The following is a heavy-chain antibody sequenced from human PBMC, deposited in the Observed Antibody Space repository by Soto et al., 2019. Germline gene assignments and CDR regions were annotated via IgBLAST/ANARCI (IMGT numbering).Heavy chain of an antibody. CDR2: IIPIFGTT. CDR1: GGTFSSYA. Sequence: QVQLVQSGAEVKKPGSSVTVSCKASGGTFSSYAISWVRQAPGQGLEWMGGIIPIFGTTNYAQKFQGRVSITADKSTSTAYMELSSLRSEDTAVYYCAREGLTTLTTGDYYYGMDVWGQGTTVTVSS. CDR3: AREGLTTLTTGDYYYGMDV. D-gene: IGHD4-4*01. V-gene: IGHV1-69*06. J-gene: IGHJ6*02.